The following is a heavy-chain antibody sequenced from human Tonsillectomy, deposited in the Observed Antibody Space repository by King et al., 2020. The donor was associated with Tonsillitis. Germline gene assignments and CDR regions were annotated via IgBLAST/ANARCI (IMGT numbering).Heavy chain of an antibody. J-gene: IGHJ4*02. V-gene: IGHV3-30-3*01. CDR3: ARARIVVVVDVFDY. D-gene: IGHD2-15*01. CDR1: GFTFSSYA. Sequence: VQLVESGGGVVQPGRSLRLSCAASGFTFSSYAMHWVRQAPGKGLEWVEVISYDGTNKYYTDSVKGRFTISRDNSKNTLYLQMNSLRAEDTAVYYCARARIVVVVDVFDYWGQGTLVTVSS. CDR2: ISYDGTNK.